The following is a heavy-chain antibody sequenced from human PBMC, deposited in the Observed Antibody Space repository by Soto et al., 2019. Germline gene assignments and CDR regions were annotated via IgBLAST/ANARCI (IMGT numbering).Heavy chain of an antibody. CDR2: INQDGSRI. CDR3: ARDPLRSAFDI. CDR1: GFTFSGSL. J-gene: IGHJ3*02. Sequence: PGGSLRLSCAASGFTFSGSLISWVRRPPGKGPEFVANINQDGSRINYVDSVRGRFTISRDNAKNSLYLQMNSLRAEDTAVYYCARDPLRSAFDIWGQGAMVTVSS. V-gene: IGHV3-7*04.